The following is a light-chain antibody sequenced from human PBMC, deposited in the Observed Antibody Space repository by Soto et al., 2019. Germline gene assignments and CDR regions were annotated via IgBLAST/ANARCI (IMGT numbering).Light chain of an antibody. V-gene: IGKV1-5*01. J-gene: IGKJ1*01. Sequence: DIQMTQSPSSLFASVGDRVSITCRASQSVSGWLAWYQQKPGEAPKLLIYDASALPRGVPSRFSGSGSGTKFTLTIASLQPDDFATYYCQQYETFSGTFGPGTKVDIK. CDR2: DAS. CDR1: QSVSGW. CDR3: QQYETFSGT.